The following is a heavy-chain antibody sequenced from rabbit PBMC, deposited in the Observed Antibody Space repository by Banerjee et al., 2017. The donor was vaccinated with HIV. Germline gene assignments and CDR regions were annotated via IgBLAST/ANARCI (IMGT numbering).Heavy chain of an antibody. V-gene: IGHV1S45*01. CDR2: IYGGSSGST. CDR1: GFSFSSGYW. Sequence: QEQLEESGGDLVKPEGSLTLTCTASGFSFSSGYWICWVRQAPGKGLEWIACIYGGSSGSTYYASWAKGRFTISKTSSTTVTLQMTSLTAADTATHFCARDLAGVIGWNFNLWGPGTLVTVS. CDR3: ARDLAGVIGWNFNL. D-gene: IGHD4-1*01. J-gene: IGHJ4*01.